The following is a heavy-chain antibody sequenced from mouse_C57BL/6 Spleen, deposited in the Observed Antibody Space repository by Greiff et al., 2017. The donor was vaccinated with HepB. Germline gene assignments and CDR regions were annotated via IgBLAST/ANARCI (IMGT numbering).Heavy chain of an antibody. CDR1: GYSITSGYY. CDR2: ISYDGSN. J-gene: IGHJ3*01. D-gene: IGHD1-1*01. Sequence: ESGPGLVKPSQSLSLTCSVTGYSITSGYYWNWIRQFPGNKLEWMGYISYDGSNNYNPSLKNRISITRDTSTNQFFLKLNSVTTEDTATYYCASGGIYYYGSPWFAYWGQGTLVTVSA. V-gene: IGHV3-6*01. CDR3: ASGGIYYYGSPWFAY.